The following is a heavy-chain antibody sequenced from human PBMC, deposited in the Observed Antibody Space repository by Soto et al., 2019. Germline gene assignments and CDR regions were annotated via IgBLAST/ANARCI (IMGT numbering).Heavy chain of an antibody. CDR2: IDPSDSYT. J-gene: IGHJ3*02. CDR3: ARHGVFLDAFDI. Sequence: SLKISCKGSGYSFTSYWISWVRQMPGKGLEWMGRIDPSDSYTNYSPSFQGHVTISADKSISTAYLQWSSLKASDTAMYYCARHGVFLDAFDIWGQGTMVTVSS. V-gene: IGHV5-10-1*01. D-gene: IGHD2-21*01. CDR1: GYSFTSYW.